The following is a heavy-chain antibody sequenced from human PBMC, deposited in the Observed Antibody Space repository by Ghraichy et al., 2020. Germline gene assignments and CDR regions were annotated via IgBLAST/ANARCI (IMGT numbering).Heavy chain of an antibody. Sequence: LTCAASGFTFSIYAMSWVRQAPGRGLEWVASISGDGGHTYYADSVKGRFTISRDNLKNTLFLQMNSLRAEDTAVFYCAKAKQLYYFDSWGQGALVIVSS. CDR1: GFTFSIYA. J-gene: IGHJ4*02. CDR2: ISGDGGHT. D-gene: IGHD5-24*01. V-gene: IGHV3-23*01. CDR3: AKAKQLYYFDS.